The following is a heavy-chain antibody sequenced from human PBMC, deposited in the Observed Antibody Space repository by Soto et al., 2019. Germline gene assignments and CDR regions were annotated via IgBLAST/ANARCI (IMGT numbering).Heavy chain of an antibody. J-gene: IGHJ2*01. D-gene: IGHD2-15*01. CDR1: GFTFSSYD. CDR2: IGTAGDP. Sequence: EVQLVESGGGLVQPGGSLRLSCAASGFTFSSYDMHWVRQATGKGLEWVSAIGTAGDPYYPGSVKGRFTISRENAKNSLYLQMNSLRAGDTAVYYCARGERGGNGWYFDLWGRGTLVTVSS. V-gene: IGHV3-13*05. CDR3: ARGERGGNGWYFDL.